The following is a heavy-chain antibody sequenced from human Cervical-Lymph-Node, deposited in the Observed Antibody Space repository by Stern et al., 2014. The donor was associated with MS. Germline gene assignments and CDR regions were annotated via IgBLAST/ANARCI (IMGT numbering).Heavy chain of an antibody. CDR1: GFGFRRDG. CDR2: ITYDGRDT. D-gene: IGHD1-26*01. Sequence: VQLVEAGGGVGQPGRSLRLACAASGFGFRRDGLHWVRQAAGKGLEWVALITYDGRDTYYTDSVKARFTVSRDNSNNTVDLEMNSLRLYDTAVYFCAKGGSGSYLDWGQGSLVTVSS. J-gene: IGHJ4*02. CDR3: AKGGSGSYLD. V-gene: IGHV3-30*18.